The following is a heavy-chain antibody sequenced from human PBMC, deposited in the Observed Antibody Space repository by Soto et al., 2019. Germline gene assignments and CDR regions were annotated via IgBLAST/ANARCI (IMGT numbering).Heavy chain of an antibody. D-gene: IGHD1-26*01. J-gene: IGHJ5*02. CDR1: GFTFSSYS. CDR3: ARDSRIVATYAMGSVGFDP. Sequence: GGSLRLSCATSGFTFSSYSMNWVRQAPGGDLEWISSVSTSSSHVYYADSVKGRFTNSRDNAKSSFFLQMNGLRADDKAVYYCARDSRIVATYAMGSVGFDPWGQGTLVTVSS. V-gene: IGHV3-21*01. CDR2: VSTSSSHV.